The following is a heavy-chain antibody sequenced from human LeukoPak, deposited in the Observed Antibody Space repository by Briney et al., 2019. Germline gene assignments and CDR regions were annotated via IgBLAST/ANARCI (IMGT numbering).Heavy chain of an antibody. Sequence: SGGSLRLPCAASGFSFGTYWMSWVRQAPGKGLEWVANIKQDGSEKYYADSVKGRFTISTDNAKDSLYLQMNSLRVEDTAVYYCAKDPDYYDSYPRRWGQGTLVTVSS. J-gene: IGHJ4*02. V-gene: IGHV3-7*01. D-gene: IGHD3-22*01. CDR3: AKDPDYYDSYPRR. CDR1: GFSFGTYW. CDR2: IKQDGSEK.